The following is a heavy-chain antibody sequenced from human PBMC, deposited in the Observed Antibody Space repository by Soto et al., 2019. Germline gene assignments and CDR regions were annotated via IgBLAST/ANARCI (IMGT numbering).Heavy chain of an antibody. CDR2: IYYSGST. CDR3: ARVTLGYCISTSCYGPYYYNGMDV. CDR1: GGSISSGGYY. J-gene: IGHJ6*02. D-gene: IGHD2-2*03. V-gene: IGHV4-31*03. Sequence: QVQLQESGPGLVKPSQTLSLTCTVSGGSISSGGYYWSWIRQHPGKGLEWIGYIYYSGSTYYNPSLKSRVTISVDTSKNQFSLKLSSVTAADTALYYCARVTLGYCISTSCYGPYYYNGMDVWGQGTTVTVSS.